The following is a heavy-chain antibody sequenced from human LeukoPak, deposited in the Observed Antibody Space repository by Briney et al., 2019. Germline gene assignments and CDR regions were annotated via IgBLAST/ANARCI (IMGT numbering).Heavy chain of an antibody. CDR3: ARGPPPYCSGDSCYSFLYFHH. D-gene: IGHD2-15*01. CDR2: MNPNSCNT. CDR1: GYTFTSYD. Sequence: GASVTLSCKSTGYTFTSYDINWVRQATGQHPEWMGGMNPNSCNTGYAQKGQGRVTMTRDTSISTAYLELTTLRSDDTAVYYCARGPPPYCSGDSCYSFLYFHHWGQGTLVTVSS. J-gene: IGHJ1*01. V-gene: IGHV1-8*01.